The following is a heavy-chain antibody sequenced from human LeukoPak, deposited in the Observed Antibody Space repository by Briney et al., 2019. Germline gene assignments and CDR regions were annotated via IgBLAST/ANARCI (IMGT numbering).Heavy chain of an antibody. CDR2: IWYDGSNK. CDR1: GFTFSSYG. V-gene: IGHV3-33*01. D-gene: IGHD3-9*01. CDR3: ARGPHYDILTGPDGCFDY. J-gene: IGHJ4*02. Sequence: GRSLRLSCAASGFTFSSYGMHWVRQAPGKGLEGVAVIWYDGSNKYYADSVKGRFNISRDNYKNTLYLQMNSLRAEDTAVYYCARGPHYDILTGPDGCFDYWGQGTLVTVSS.